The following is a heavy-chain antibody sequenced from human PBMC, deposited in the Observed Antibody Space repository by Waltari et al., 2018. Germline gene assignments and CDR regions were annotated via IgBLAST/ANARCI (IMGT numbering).Heavy chain of an antibody. D-gene: IGHD3-22*01. CDR3: ARAVSYSSGYDAFDI. CDR2: IGTAGDT. Sequence: SGFTFSSYDMHWVRQATGKGLEWVSAIGTAGDTYYPGSVKGRFTISRENAKNSLYLQMNSLRAGDTAVYYCARAVSYSSGYDAFDIWGQGTMVTVSS. V-gene: IGHV3-13*01. J-gene: IGHJ3*02. CDR1: GFTFSSYD.